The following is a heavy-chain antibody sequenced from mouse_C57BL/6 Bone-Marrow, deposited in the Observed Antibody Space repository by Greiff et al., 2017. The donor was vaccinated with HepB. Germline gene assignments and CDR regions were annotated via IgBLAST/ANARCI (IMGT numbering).Heavy chain of an antibody. CDR3: ARAYYSNWAWFAY. Sequence: VQLQQSGAELVKPGASVKISCKASGFAFSSYWMNWVKQRPGKGLEWIGKIYPGDGDTNYHGKFKGKSTLTADKSSNTAYMQLSSLTSEDSAVYFCARAYYSNWAWFAYWGQGTLVTVSA. D-gene: IGHD2-5*01. V-gene: IGHV1-80*01. CDR1: GFAFSSYW. CDR2: IYPGDGDT. J-gene: IGHJ3*01.